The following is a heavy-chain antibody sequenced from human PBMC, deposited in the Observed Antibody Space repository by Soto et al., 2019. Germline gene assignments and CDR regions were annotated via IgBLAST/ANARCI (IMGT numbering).Heavy chain of an antibody. D-gene: IGHD1-1*01. CDR2: ITSDGSPI. CDR3: AGGEMSTISFDY. J-gene: IGHJ4*02. CDR1: GFTFSDYY. V-gene: IGHV3-11*01. Sequence: LRLSCSASGFTFSDYYMSWIRQAPGKGLEWVSYITSDGSPIYYADSVRGRFTISRDSAKNSVSLQMNSLRAEDTAMYYCAGGEMSTISFDYWGQGTLVTVSS.